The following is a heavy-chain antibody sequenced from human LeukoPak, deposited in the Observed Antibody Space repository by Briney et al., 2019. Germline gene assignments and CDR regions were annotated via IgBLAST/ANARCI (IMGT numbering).Heavy chain of an antibody. D-gene: IGHD2-15*01. CDR2: IYPADSDI. J-gene: IGHJ5*02. Sequence: GESLKISCKGSGYSITNYWIGWVRQMPGKGLEWMGIIYPADSDIRYSPSFQGQVTTSADKSISTAYLQWSSLKASDTAMYYCARQEYCSGGSCYTWFDPWGQGTLVTVSS. V-gene: IGHV5-51*01. CDR1: GYSITNYW. CDR3: ARQEYCSGGSCYTWFDP.